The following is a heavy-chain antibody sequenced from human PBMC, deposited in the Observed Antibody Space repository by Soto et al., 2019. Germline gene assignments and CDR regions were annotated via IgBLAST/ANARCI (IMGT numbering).Heavy chain of an antibody. CDR3: ARDQRLDSYSSPLYLYFDS. CDR2: IYTSGTT. D-gene: IGHD6-19*01. V-gene: IGHV4-4*07. CDR1: GGSMSSNY. Sequence: SETLSLTCTVSGGSMSSNYWSWIRQSAGKGLEWIGRIYTSGTTNYSPSIKSRVTMSVDTSKNRFSLKLTSVTAADTAVYYCARDQRLDSYSSPLYLYFDSWVQGSLVTVSA. J-gene: IGHJ4*02.